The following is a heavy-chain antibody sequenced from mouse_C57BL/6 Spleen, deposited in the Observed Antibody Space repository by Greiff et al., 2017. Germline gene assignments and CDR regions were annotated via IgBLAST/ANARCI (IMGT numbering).Heavy chain of an antibody. CDR1: GFTFSNYW. V-gene: IGHV6-3*01. CDR2: IRLKSDNYAT. J-gene: IGHJ1*03. Sequence: EVKLMESGGGLVQPGGSMKLSCVASGFTFSNYWMNWVRQSPEKGLEWVAQIRLKSDNYATHYAESVKGRFTISRDDSKSSVDLQMNNLRAEDTGIYYCTSTTVVAPHVWGTGTTVTVSS. CDR3: TSTTVVAPHV. D-gene: IGHD1-1*01.